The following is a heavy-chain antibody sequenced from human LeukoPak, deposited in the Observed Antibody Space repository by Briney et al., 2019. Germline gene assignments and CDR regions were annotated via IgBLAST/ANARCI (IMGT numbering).Heavy chain of an antibody. J-gene: IGHJ6*02. CDR2: ISSSSSYI. CDR1: GFTFSSYI. V-gene: IGHV3-21*01. D-gene: IGHD6-19*01. CDR3: ATGYSTGWSQV. Sequence: GGSLSLTCAPSGFTFSSYIMNWVRQAPGKGLEWVSSISSSSSYIYYADSVKGRFTISRDNAKNSLYLQMNSLRAEDTAVYYCATGYSTGWSQVWGQGTTVTVSS.